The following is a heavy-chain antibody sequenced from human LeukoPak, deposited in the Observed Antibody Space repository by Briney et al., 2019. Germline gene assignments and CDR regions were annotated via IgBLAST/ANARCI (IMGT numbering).Heavy chain of an antibody. J-gene: IGHJ4*02. CDR3: ARDCSGGSCPHFDY. CDR2: IYHSGST. V-gene: IGHV4-30-2*01. D-gene: IGHD2-15*01. CDR1: GGSISSGGYY. Sequence: PSETLSLTCTVSGGSISSGGYYWSWIRQPPGKGLEWIGYIYHSGSTYYNPSFKSRVTISVDRSKNQFSLKLSSVTAADTAVYYCARDCSGGSCPHFDYWGQGTLVTVSS.